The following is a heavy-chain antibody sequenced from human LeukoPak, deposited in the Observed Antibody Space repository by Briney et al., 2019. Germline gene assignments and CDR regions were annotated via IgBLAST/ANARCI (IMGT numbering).Heavy chain of an antibody. V-gene: IGHV3-30*02. D-gene: IGHD2-2*01. CDR2: IRYYGTSK. CDR1: GFTFSSYD. Sequence: GGSLRLSCAASGFTFSSYDMHWVRQAPGKGLEWVAFIRYYGTSKYYADSVKGRFTISRDNSKNTLYLQMNSLRADDTAVYYCAKDNFGRWGSTDDYYFDYWGQGTLVTVSS. J-gene: IGHJ4*02. CDR3: AKDNFGRWGSTDDYYFDY.